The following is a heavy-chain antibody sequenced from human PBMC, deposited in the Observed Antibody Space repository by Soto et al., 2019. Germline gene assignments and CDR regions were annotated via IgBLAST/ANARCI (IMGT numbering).Heavy chain of an antibody. CDR3: ARDREWXLLPSGRVTHYYYGMDV. V-gene: IGHV1-3*01. J-gene: IGHJ6*02. CDR2: INAGNGNT. CDR1: GYTFTSYA. Sequence: ASVKVSCKASGYTFTSYAMHWVRQAPGQRLEWMGWINAGNGNTKYSQKFQGRVTITRDTSASTAYMELSSLRSEDTAVYYCARDREWXLLPSGRVTHYYYGMDVWGQGTTVTVSS. D-gene: IGHD1-26*01.